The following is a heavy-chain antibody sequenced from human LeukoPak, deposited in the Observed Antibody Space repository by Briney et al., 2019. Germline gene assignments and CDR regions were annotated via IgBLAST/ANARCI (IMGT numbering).Heavy chain of an antibody. CDR2: ISLDCLNT. V-gene: IGHV3-43D*04. Sequence: TLGSLRLYCAGPGCTFNDYAMHLVRQVPGQGLELVSLISLDCLNTDYADSVKGRFSISRDNSKNSLYLQMNSLRVEAKALYYCVREASPYGGGYSWGGSVYFDKWGQGTQVIVCS. CDR3: VREASPYGGGYSWGGSVYFDK. D-gene: IGHD3-3*01. CDR1: GCTFNDYA. J-gene: IGHJ4*02.